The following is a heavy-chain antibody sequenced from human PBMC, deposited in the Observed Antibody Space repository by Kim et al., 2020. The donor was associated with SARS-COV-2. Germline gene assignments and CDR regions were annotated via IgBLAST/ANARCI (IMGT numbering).Heavy chain of an antibody. J-gene: IGHJ4*02. V-gene: IGHV1-58*01. CDR1: GFTFTSSA. CDR2: IVVGSGNT. D-gene: IGHD5-18*01. Sequence: SVKVSCKASGFTFTSSAVQWVRQARGQRLEWIGWIVVGSGNTNYAQKFQERVTLNTNMSASTADRKLGTHGPVAWPLFYGAEIRGSQAYSYDDYWGQGT. CDR3: AEIRGSQAYSYDDY.